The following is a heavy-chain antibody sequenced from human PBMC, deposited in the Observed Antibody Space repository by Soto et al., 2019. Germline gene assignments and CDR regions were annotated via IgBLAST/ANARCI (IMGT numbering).Heavy chain of an antibody. CDR1: GYTLTELS. J-gene: IGHJ4*02. Sequence: GASVKVSCKVSGYTLTELSMHWVRQAPGKGLEWMGGFDPEDGETIYAQKFQGRVTMTEDTSTDTAYMELSSLRSEDTAVYYCATTTSGSYSSPLFDYWGLGTLVTVSS. D-gene: IGHD1-26*01. CDR3: ATTTSGSYSSPLFDY. CDR2: FDPEDGET. V-gene: IGHV1-24*01.